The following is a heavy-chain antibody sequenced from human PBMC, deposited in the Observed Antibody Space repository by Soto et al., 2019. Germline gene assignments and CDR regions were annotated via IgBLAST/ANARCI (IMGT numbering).Heavy chain of an antibody. CDR2: INHSGST. Sequence: QLQLQESGPGLVKPSETLSLTCRVSDGSMNSDSSYWGWIRQPPGKGLEWIGVINHSGSTYHNLSLKGRVTMSVAASRNQFSLKLPSMTAADTAVYYCARLGGYVSVGYYYLWDSWGQGTLVTVSS. D-gene: IGHD3-22*01. CDR3: ARLGGYVSVGYYYLWDS. V-gene: IGHV4-39*01. J-gene: IGHJ4*02. CDR1: DGSMNSDSSY.